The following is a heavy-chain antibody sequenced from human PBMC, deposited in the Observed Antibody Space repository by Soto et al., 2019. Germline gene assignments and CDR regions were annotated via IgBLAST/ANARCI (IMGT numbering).Heavy chain of an antibody. D-gene: IGHD5-18*01. J-gene: IGHJ4*02. CDR2: IYDSGTT. Sequence: SETLSLTCTVSGGSISSGGYYWSWIRQHPGKGLEWIGYIYDSGTTYNNPSLKSRVTISVDTSKNQFSLKLSSVTAADTAVYYCARGANSYGFSLDYWGQGTLVTVSS. CDR3: ARGANSYGFSLDY. V-gene: IGHV4-31*03. CDR1: GGSISSGGYY.